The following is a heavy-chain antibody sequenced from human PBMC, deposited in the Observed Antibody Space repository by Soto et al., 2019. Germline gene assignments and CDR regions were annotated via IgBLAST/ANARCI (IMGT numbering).Heavy chain of an antibody. V-gene: IGHV4-31*03. CDR3: ARERVRAYCTNGVCPKRIDY. CDR1: GGSISRGGYF. Sequence: SETLSLTCTVSGGSISRGGYFWSWIRQHPGKGLVWIGYIYYSGSTYYNPSLKSRVTISVDTSKNQFSLKLSSVTAADTAVYYCARERVRAYCTNGVCPKRIDYWGQGTLVTVS. CDR2: IYYSGST. J-gene: IGHJ4*02. D-gene: IGHD2-8*01.